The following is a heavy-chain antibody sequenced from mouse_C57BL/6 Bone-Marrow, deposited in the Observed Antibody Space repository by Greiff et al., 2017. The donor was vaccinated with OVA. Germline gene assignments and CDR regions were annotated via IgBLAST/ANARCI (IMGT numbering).Heavy chain of an antibody. J-gene: IGHJ3*01. CDR3: ARWGYYGSWLAY. Sequence: EVKLMESGGGLVQPGGSLSLSCAASGFTFTDYYMSWVRQPPGKALEWLGFIRNKANGYTTEYSASVKGRFTISRDNSQSILYLQMNALRAEDSATYYCARWGYYGSWLAYWGQGTLVTVSA. CDR1: GFTFTDYY. V-gene: IGHV7-3*01. D-gene: IGHD1-1*01. CDR2: IRNKANGYTT.